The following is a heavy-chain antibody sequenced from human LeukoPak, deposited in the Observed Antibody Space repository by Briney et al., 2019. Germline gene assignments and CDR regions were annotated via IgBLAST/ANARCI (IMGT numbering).Heavy chain of an antibody. V-gene: IGHV3-48*01. CDR2: ISSSSSTI. D-gene: IGHD6-19*01. Sequence: GGSLRLSRAASGFTFSSYSMNWVRQAPGKGLEWVSYISSSSSTIYYADSVKGRFTISRDNAKNSLYLQMNSLRAEDTAVYYCARDPSERSSGWYWSYYYYYMDVWGKGTTVTVSS. CDR3: ARDPSERSSGWYWSYYYYYMDV. J-gene: IGHJ6*03. CDR1: GFTFSSYS.